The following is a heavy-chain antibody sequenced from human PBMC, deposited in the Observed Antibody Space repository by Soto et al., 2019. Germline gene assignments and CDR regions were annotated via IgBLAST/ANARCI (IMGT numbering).Heavy chain of an antibody. V-gene: IGHV1-18*01. CDR1: GYTFTSDG. D-gene: IGHD1-26*01. CDR3: ARSSGTYPPSRYYYGLDV. J-gene: IGHJ6*02. CDR2: ISAYNGDT. Sequence: ASVKGCCRASGYTFTSDGFSWVRQAPGQVLEWMGWISAYNGDTNYPQKFQARVTMTTDTSTSTAYLDLRSLRSDDTAVYYCARSSGTYPPSRYYYGLDVWGQGTTVTVSS.